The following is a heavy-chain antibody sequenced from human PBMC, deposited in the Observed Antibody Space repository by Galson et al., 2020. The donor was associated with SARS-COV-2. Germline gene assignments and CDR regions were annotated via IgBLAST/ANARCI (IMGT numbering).Heavy chain of an antibody. Sequence: RQDASVTVSCQASGYTYTNYHINWVRRAPGQGLAWMGWMNPNSGNTGYAQKFQGRVTMTRNTSISTAYMELSSLTSEDTAVYYCARAYDDFATWVDPWGQGILVSGSS. V-gene: IGHV1-8*01. J-gene: IGHJ5*02. D-gene: IGHD4-17*01. CDR1: GYTYTNYH. CDR3: ARAYDDFATWVDP. CDR2: MNPNSGNT.